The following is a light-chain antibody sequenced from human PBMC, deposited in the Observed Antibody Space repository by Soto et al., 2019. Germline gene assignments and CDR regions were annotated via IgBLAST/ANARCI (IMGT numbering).Light chain of an antibody. CDR3: QKYSSVPV. CDR1: QDIRNF. CDR2: AAS. J-gene: IGKJ3*01. V-gene: IGKV1-27*01. Sequence: DIQMTQSPTSLSASVGDRDTITCRASQDIRNFVAWYQQKPGKAPKLLIYAASTLQSGVPSRFSGSGSGTDFTLTIISLQPEDVATYSCQKYSSVPVFGPGTKVEIK.